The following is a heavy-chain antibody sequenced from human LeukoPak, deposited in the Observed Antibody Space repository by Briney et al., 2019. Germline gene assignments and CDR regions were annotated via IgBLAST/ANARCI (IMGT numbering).Heavy chain of an antibody. CDR1: GGSISSHY. CDR2: IYYSGST. D-gene: IGHD1-7*01. Sequence: SETLSLTCTVSGGSISSHYWSWIRQPPGKGLEWIGYIYYSGSTNYNPSLKSRVTISVDTSKNQFSLKLSSVTAADTAVYYCAGITGTRRWFDPWGQGTLVTVSS. V-gene: IGHV4-59*08. CDR3: AGITGTRRWFDP. J-gene: IGHJ5*02.